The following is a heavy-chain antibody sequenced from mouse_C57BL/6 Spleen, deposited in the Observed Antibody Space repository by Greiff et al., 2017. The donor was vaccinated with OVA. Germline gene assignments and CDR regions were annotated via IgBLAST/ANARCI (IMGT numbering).Heavy chain of an antibody. CDR2: IVPGSGNT. V-gene: IGHV1-84*01. J-gene: IGHJ3*01. CDR1: GYTFTDYY. Sequence: QVQLQQSGPELVKPGASVKISCKASGYTFTDYYINWVKQRPGQGLEWIGWIVPGSGNTKYNEKFKGKATLTVDTSSSTAYMQLGSLTSEDAAVYVCAGEAYSSSPWLAYWGQGTLVTVSA. D-gene: IGHD1-1*01. CDR3: AGEAYSSSPWLAY.